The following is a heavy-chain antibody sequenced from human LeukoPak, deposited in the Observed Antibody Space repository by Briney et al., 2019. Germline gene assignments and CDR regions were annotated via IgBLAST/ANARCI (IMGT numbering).Heavy chain of an antibody. CDR2: INTDWSIT. D-gene: IGHD2-21*01. Sequence: GGSLRLSCAASGFTFSCYRMHWVRQAPGKGLVWVSHINTDWSITTYAGSVKGRFSISRDHAKNTLYLQMNTLRAEDTAVYYCAIDIAYTAPKEGYWGQGTLVTVSS. J-gene: IGHJ4*02. CDR1: GFTFSCYR. CDR3: AIDIAYTAPKEGY. V-gene: IGHV3-74*01.